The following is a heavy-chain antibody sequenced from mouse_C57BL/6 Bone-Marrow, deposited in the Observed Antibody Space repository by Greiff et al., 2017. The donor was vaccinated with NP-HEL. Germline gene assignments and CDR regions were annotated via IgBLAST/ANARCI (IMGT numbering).Heavy chain of an antibody. CDR1: GYTFTSYW. J-gene: IGHJ4*01. V-gene: IGHV1-69*01. CDR3: ARRFDGYYDAMDY. Sequence: QVQLQQPGAELVMPGASVKLSCKASGYTFTSYWMHWVKQRPGQGLEWIGEIAPSDSYTNYNQKFKGKSTLTVDKSSSTAYMQLSSLTSEDSAVYYCARRFDGYYDAMDYWGQGTSVTVSS. CDR2: IAPSDSYT. D-gene: IGHD2-3*01.